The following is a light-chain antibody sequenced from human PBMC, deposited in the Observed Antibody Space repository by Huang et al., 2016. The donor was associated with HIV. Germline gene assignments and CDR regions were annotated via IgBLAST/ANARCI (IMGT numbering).Light chain of an antibody. CDR3: QQYKMWPYT. J-gene: IGKJ2*01. CDR2: GAS. Sequence: ITLTQSPVTLSVSSGENTTLSCRASHNIDVNLAWYQQKSGQVPSLLIYGASARAAYISDRFSGSGSGTEFTLAISNLQSEDSGLYYCQQYKMWPYTFGQGTKLEI. CDR1: HNIDVN. V-gene: IGKV3-15*01.